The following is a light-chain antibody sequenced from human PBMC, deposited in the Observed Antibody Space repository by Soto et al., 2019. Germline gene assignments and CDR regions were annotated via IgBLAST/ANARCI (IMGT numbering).Light chain of an antibody. Sequence: ETVLTQSPGTLSLSPGERATLSCRASQSVSSNYLAWYQHIPGQAPRLLIYGASTRATGIPDRFSGSGSGTDFTLIISRLEPEDFAVYYCQQFYRSLPSWTFGQGTKVE. CDR3: QQFYRSLPSWT. CDR1: QSVSSNY. V-gene: IGKV3-20*01. J-gene: IGKJ1*01. CDR2: GAS.